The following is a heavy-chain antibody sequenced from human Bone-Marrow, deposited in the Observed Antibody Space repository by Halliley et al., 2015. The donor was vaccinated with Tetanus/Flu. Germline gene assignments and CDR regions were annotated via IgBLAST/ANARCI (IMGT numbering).Heavy chain of an antibody. CDR3: ARVQGSSDSSGYYYSYYYYGMDV. D-gene: IGHD3-22*01. Sequence: STNYTPSLKGRVPISVDTSENQFSLKLSSVTAADTAVYYCARVQGSSDSSGYYYSYYYYGMDVWGQGTTVTVSS. J-gene: IGHJ6*02. V-gene: IGHV4-59*01. CDR2: ST.